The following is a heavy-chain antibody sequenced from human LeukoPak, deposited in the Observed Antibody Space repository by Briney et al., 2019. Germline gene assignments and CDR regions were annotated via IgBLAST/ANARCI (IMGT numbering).Heavy chain of an antibody. V-gene: IGHV3-30-3*01. CDR1: GFTFSNYA. CDR3: ARVALEWLFRYYFDY. D-gene: IGHD3-3*01. J-gene: IGHJ4*02. CDR2: ISYDGSNK. Sequence: GGSLRLSCAASGFTFSNYAMHWVRQAPGKGLEWVAVISYDGSNKYYADSVKGRFTISRDSSKNTLYLQMNSLRAEDTAVYYCARVALEWLFRYYFDYWGQGTLVTVSS.